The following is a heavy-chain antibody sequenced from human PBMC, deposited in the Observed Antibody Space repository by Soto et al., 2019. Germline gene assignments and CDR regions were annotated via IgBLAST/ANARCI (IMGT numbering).Heavy chain of an antibody. CDR1: GFTFSSYT. D-gene: IGHD1-1*01. J-gene: IGHJ4*02. V-gene: IGHV3-23*01. Sequence: EVQLLESGGTLVQPGGSLRLSCAASGFTFSSYTMNWVRQAPGKGLEWVSRLTRSGDTTYYADSIKGRFTISRDNSKNTLYLDMNSLRAEDTAIYYCAKGLDRASLDYWGQGILVTVSS. CDR2: LTRSGDTT. CDR3: AKGLDRASLDY.